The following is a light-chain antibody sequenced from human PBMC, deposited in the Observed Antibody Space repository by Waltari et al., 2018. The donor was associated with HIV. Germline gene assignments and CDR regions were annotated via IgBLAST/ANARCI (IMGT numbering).Light chain of an antibody. CDR3: CSYAGPSGLSEV. Sequence: QSALTQPASVSGSPGQSITISCTATNRDIGAYTHVSWYQQHPGKAPELMLFYGNKPPLGVSNRFSGSKSGNTASLTISGLQPEDEADYHCCSYAGPSGLSEVFGGGTKLTVL. CDR1: NRDIGAYTH. V-gene: IGLV2-23*01. CDR2: YGN. J-gene: IGLJ2*01.